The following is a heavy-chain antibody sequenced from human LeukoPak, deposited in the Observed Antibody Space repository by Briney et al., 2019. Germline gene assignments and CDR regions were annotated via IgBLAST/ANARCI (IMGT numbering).Heavy chain of an antibody. CDR2: ISGSGGST. V-gene: IGHV3-23*01. CDR1: GFTFSSYA. J-gene: IGHJ1*01. Sequence: SGGSLRLSCAASGFTFSSYAMSWVRQAPGKGLEWVSAISGSGGSTYYADSVKGRFTISRDNSKNTLYLQMNSLRAEDTAVYHCAKDKSEQWLVYQYFQHWGQGTLVTVSS. D-gene: IGHD6-19*01. CDR3: AKDKSEQWLVYQYFQH.